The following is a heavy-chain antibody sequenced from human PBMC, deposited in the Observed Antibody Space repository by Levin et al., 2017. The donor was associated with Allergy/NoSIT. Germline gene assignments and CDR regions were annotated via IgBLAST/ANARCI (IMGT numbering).Heavy chain of an antibody. CDR2: INNDGSNT. CDR1: GFSFSIYW. J-gene: IGHJ4*02. D-gene: IGHD3-16*01. CDR3: VIWPFDY. V-gene: IGHV3-74*01. Sequence: SCAASGFSFSIYWMHWVRQVPGKGLVWVSYINNDGSNTSYADSVKGRFTISRDNAKNTLYLQMNSLRAEDTAVYYCVIWPFDYWGQGTLVTVSS.